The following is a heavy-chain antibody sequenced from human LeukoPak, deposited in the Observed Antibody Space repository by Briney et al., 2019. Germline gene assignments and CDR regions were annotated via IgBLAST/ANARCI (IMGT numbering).Heavy chain of an antibody. CDR1: GFTFSSYA. Sequence: GGSLRLSCAASGFTFSSYAMHWVRQAPGKGLEWVAVISYDGSNKYYADSVKGRFTISRDNSKNTLYLQMNSLRAEDTAVYYCARGSAYCSSTSCYSAHFDCWGQGTLVTVSS. CDR3: ARGSAYCSSTSCYSAHFDC. D-gene: IGHD2-2*01. J-gene: IGHJ4*02. V-gene: IGHV3-30-3*01. CDR2: ISYDGSNK.